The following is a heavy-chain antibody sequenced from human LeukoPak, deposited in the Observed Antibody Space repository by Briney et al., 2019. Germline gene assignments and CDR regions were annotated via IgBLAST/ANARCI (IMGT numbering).Heavy chain of an antibody. V-gene: IGHV3-9*01. CDR1: GFTFDDYA. J-gene: IGHJ6*03. D-gene: IGHD4-17*01. CDR2: INWNSGYI. CDR3: ARYLRKLYGGGGDYYFYMDV. Sequence: QAGGSLRLSRAASGFTFDDYAMHWVRQAPGKGLEWVSGINWNSGYIAYADSVKGRFTISRDNAKNSLYLQMNSMTAEDTALFYCARYLRKLYGGGGDYYFYMDVWGKGTTVTVSS.